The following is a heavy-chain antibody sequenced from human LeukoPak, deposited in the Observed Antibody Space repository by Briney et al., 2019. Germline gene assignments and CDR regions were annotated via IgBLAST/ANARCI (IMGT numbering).Heavy chain of an antibody. J-gene: IGHJ4*02. D-gene: IGHD4-23*01. Sequence: SETLSLTCTVSGGSLSSSSYYWGWIRQPPGKGLEWIGSIYYSGSTYYNPSLKSRVTISVDTSKNQFSLKLSSVTAADTAVYYCARDRRPGYGGNSIDYWGQGTLVTVSS. CDR3: ARDRRPGYGGNSIDY. V-gene: IGHV4-39*07. CDR2: IYYSGST. CDR1: GGSLSSSSYY.